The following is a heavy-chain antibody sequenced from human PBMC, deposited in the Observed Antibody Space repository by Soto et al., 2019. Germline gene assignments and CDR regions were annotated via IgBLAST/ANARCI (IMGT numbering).Heavy chain of an antibody. CDR1: GYTLTELS. CDR3: ATGSVGENYGDDLGNWFDP. CDR2: FDPEDGET. J-gene: IGHJ5*02. D-gene: IGHD4-17*01. Sequence: QVQLVQSGAEVKKPGASVKVSCKVSGYTLTELSMHWVRQAPGKGLEWMGGFDPEDGETIYAQKFQGRVTMTEDTSTDTAYMELSSLRSEDTAVYYCATGSVGENYGDDLGNWFDPWGQGTLVTVSS. V-gene: IGHV1-24*01.